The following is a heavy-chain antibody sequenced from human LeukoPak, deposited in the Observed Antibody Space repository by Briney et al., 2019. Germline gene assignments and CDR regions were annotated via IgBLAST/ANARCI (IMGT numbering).Heavy chain of an antibody. D-gene: IGHD3-22*01. CDR2: IIPILGIA. CDR1: GGTFSSYA. Sequence: SVTVSCKSSGGTFSSYAISWVRQAPGQGLEWMGRIIPILGIANYAQKFQGRVTITADKSTSTAYMELSSLRSEDTAVYYCATGRVTYYYDSSGSPDAFDIWGQGTMVTVSS. V-gene: IGHV1-69*04. CDR3: ATGRVTYYYDSSGSPDAFDI. J-gene: IGHJ3*02.